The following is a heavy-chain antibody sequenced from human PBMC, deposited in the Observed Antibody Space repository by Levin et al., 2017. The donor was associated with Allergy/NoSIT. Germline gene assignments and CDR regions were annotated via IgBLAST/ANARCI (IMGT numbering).Heavy chain of an antibody. CDR3: ARDRYGTTRYSMDV. D-gene: IGHD4/OR15-4a*01. CDR2: INPNSGGI. Sequence: ASVKVSCKTSGYTFTVYYMNWVRQAPGQGLEWMGWINPNSGGINYAQKFQGRVTMTRDTSISTAYMELSRLRSDDTAVYYCARDRYGTTRYSMDVWGQGTTVTVSS. J-gene: IGHJ6*02. CDR1: GYTFTVYY. V-gene: IGHV1-2*02.